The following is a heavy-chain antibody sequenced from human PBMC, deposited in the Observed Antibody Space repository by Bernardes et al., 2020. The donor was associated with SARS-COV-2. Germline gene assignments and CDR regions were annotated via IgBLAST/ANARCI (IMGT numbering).Heavy chain of an antibody. D-gene: IGHD1-1*01. CDR3: ARFTWTTASDFDY. CDR1: GYTFTSYD. Sequence: ASMKVSCKASGYTFTSYDINWVRQTTGQGLEWMGWIKPDSGNTGYAQKFQGRVTMTRDTSINTAYMELTSLRSEDTAVYYCARFTWTTASDFDYWGQGTLVTVSS. J-gene: IGHJ4*02. CDR2: IKPDSGNT. V-gene: IGHV1-8*01.